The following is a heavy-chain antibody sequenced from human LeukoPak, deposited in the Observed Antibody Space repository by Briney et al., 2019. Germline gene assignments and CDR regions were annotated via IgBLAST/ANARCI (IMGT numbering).Heavy chain of an antibody. J-gene: IGHJ4*02. V-gene: IGHV4-39*07. CDR1: GGSISSSSYY. CDR2: IYYSGST. Sequence: SETLSLTYTVSGGSISSSSYYWGWIRQPPGKGLEWIGSIYYSGSTYYNPSLKSRVTISVDTSKNQFSLKLSSVTAADTAVYYCARDWCGGDCYDYWGQGTLVTVSS. D-gene: IGHD2-21*01. CDR3: ARDWCGGDCYDY.